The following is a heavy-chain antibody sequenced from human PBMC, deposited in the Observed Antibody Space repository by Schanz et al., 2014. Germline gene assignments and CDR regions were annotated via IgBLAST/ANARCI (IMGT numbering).Heavy chain of an antibody. CDR2: VYYTGNT. J-gene: IGHJ4*02. CDR1: GGSTSSGNYY. Sequence: QVQLQESGPGLVKPSETLSLTCTVSGGSTSSGNYYWGWIRQPPGKGLEWIGSVYYTGNTYYNPSLMSLVPISVDTSKTHFSLALTSVPAADTAVYYCARYSLAVAGGYFDYWGQGTLVTVSS. V-gene: IGHV4-39*01. D-gene: IGHD6-19*01. CDR3: ARYSLAVAGGYFDY.